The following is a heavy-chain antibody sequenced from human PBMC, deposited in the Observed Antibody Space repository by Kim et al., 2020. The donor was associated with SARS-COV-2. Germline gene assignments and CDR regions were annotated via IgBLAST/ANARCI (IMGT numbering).Heavy chain of an antibody. CDR2: IHSSGTT. V-gene: IGHV3-53*01. D-gene: IGHD3-22*01. Sequence: GGSLRLSCAASGFTVSSNYMSWVRQAPGKGLEWVSVIHSSGTTYYADSVKGRFTISRDNSKNTVFLQMNSLRAEDTAVYYCARALFYYESGGFWGQGTLVTVSS. J-gene: IGHJ4*02. CDR1: GFTVSSNY. CDR3: ARALFYYESGGF.